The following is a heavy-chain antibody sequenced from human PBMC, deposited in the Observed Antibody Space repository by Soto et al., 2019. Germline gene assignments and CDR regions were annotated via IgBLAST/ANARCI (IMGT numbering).Heavy chain of an antibody. J-gene: IGHJ6*03. CDR2: IYYSGST. Sequence: QLQLQESGPGLVKPSETLSLTCTVSGGSISSSSYYWGWIRQPPGKGLEWIGSIYYSGSTYYNPSLKSRVTISVDTSKNQFSLKLSSVTAADTAVYYCARLHYDFWRDPTTTGYYYMDVWGKGTTVTVSS. CDR3: ARLHYDFWRDPTTTGYYYMDV. CDR1: GGSISSSSYY. V-gene: IGHV4-39*01. D-gene: IGHD3-3*01.